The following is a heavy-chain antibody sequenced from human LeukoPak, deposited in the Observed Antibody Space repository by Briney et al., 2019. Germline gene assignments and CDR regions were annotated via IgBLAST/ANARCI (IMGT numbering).Heavy chain of an antibody. CDR3: ARSGYYDSSGYLKDDAFDI. J-gene: IGHJ3*02. V-gene: IGHV4-34*01. CDR2: INHSGST. CDR1: GGSFSGYY. Sequence: SETLSLTCAVYGGSFSGYYWSWIRQPPGKGLEWIGEINHSGSTNYNSSLKSRVTISVDTSKNQFSLKLSSVTAADTAVYYCARSGYYDSSGYLKDDAFDIWGQGTMVTISS. D-gene: IGHD3-22*01.